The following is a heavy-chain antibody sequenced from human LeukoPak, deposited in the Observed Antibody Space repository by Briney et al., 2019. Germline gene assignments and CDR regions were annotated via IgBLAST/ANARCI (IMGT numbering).Heavy chain of an antibody. D-gene: IGHD3-22*01. V-gene: IGHV4-59*08. CDR3: ARHLALDDSSGYYYLGYFQH. J-gene: IGHJ1*01. CDR2: IYYSGST. CDR1: GGSIRSYY. Sequence: SETLSLTCTVSGGSIRSYYWSWIRQPPGKGLEWIGYIYYSGSTYYNPSLKSRVTISVDTSKNQFSLKLSSVTAADTAVYYCARHLALDDSSGYYYLGYFQHWGQGTLVTVSS.